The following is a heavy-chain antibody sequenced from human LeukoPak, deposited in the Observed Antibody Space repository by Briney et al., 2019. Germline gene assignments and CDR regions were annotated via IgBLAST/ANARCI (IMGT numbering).Heavy chain of an antibody. J-gene: IGHJ4*02. CDR3: AKGEGYGDYSGGAHFDY. D-gene: IGHD4-17*01. Sequence: GASVKVSCKASGYTFTSYYMHWVRQAPGQGLEWMGIINPSGGSTSYAQKFQGRVTMTRDTSTSTVYMELSSLRAEDMALYYCAKGEGYGDYSGGAHFDYWGRGTLVTVSS. V-gene: IGHV1-46*01. CDR1: GYTFTSYY. CDR2: INPSGGST.